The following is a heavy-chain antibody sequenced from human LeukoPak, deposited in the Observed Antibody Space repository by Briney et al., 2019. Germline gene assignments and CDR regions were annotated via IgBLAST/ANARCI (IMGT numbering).Heavy chain of an antibody. CDR3: AKISSVTANFDC. CDR1: GFTFSTYP. Sequence: GGSLRLSCAASGFTFSTYPMGWVRQAPGKGLEWVSSIDASGAYTYYADSVKGRFAISRDNSKNTLYLQMNTLRAEDTAVYSCAKISSVTANFDCWGQGTLVTVSS. J-gene: IGHJ4*02. CDR2: IDASGAYT. D-gene: IGHD4-17*01. V-gene: IGHV3-23*01.